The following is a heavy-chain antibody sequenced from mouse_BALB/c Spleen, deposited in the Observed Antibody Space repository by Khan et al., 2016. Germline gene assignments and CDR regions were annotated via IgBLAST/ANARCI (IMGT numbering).Heavy chain of an antibody. CDR1: GYSITSDYA. D-gene: IGHD1-1*01. J-gene: IGHJ4*01. CDR3: ARSHSYYYGRTYAMDY. V-gene: IGHV3-2*02. Sequence: EVQLVESGPGLVKPSQSLSLTCTVTGYSITSDYAWNWIRQFPGNKLEWMGYISYSGSTSYNPSLKSRISITRDTSKNQFFLQLNSVTTEDTATYYCARSHSYYYGRTYAMDYWGQGTSVTVSS. CDR2: ISYSGST.